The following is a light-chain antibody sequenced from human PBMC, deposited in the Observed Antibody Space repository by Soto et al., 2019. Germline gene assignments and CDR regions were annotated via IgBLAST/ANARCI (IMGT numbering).Light chain of an antibody. CDR2: SNN. CDR3: AAWDDSLNGLNYV. Sequence: QSVLTQPTSASGTPGQRVTISCSGSSSNIGSNTVNWYQQLPGTAPKLLIYSNNQRPSGVPDRFSGSKSGTSASLAISGLQSEDEADYYCAAWDDSLNGLNYVFGTG. J-gene: IGLJ1*01. V-gene: IGLV1-44*01. CDR1: SSNIGSNT.